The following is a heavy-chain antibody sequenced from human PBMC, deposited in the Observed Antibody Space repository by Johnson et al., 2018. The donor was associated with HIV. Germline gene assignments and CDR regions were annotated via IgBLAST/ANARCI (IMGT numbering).Heavy chain of an antibody. J-gene: IGHJ3*02. CDR3: ARVRPYNWNDVHAFDI. CDR1: GFTFSSYW. CDR2: IKQDGSEK. V-gene: IGHV3-7*05. Sequence: VQLVESGGGLVQSGGSLRLSCAASGFTFSSYWMSWVRQAPGRGLEWVANIKQDGSEKYYVDSVKGRFTISRDNAKNSLYLQMNSLRAGDTAVYYCARVRPYNWNDVHAFDIWGQGTMVTVSS. D-gene: IGHD1-20*01.